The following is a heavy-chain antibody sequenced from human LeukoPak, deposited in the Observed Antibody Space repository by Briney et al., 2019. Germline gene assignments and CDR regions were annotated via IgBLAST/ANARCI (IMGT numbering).Heavy chain of an antibody. D-gene: IGHD3-10*01. V-gene: IGHV6-1*01. CDR1: GDSVFTDNAA. CDR2: TYYRSSQWYY. CDR3: ARDFCSYGPGIFFTCYGMDV. J-gene: IGHJ6*02. Sequence: SQTLSLTSALSGDSVFTDNAAWNWVRQSPSRGLEWLGSTYYRSSQWYYDYAESLKSRITVNPDTSKNQFYLQLNSVAPDDTAVYYCARDFCSYGPGIFFTCYGMDVWGLGTPVTVSS.